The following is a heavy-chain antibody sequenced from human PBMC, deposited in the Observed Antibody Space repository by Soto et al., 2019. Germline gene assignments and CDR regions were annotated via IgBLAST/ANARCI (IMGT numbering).Heavy chain of an antibody. CDR2: IYSGGST. V-gene: IGHV3-66*04. J-gene: IGHJ4*02. CDR3: ARHGYNYGGGYFDY. Sequence: EVQLVESGGGLVQPGGSLRLSCAASGVNVSSNYMSWVRQAPGKGLEWVSVIYSGGSTYYADSVKGRFTISRDNSKNTLYLQMNSLRAEDTAVYYCARHGYNYGGGYFDYWGQGTLVTVS. CDR1: GVNVSSNY. D-gene: IGHD5-18*01.